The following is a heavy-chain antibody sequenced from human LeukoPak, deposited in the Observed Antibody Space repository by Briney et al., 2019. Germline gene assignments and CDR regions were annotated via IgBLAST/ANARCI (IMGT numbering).Heavy chain of an antibody. CDR2: INSDGSST. D-gene: IGHD1-26*01. CDR3: ARDKGATGPIRSFDY. V-gene: IGHV3-74*01. Sequence: QPGGSLRLSCAASGFTFSSYWMHWVRQAPGKGLVWVSRINSDGSSTSYADSVKGRFTISRDNAKNTLYLQMNSLRAEDTAVYYCARDKGATGPIRSFDYWGQGTLVTVSS. CDR1: GFTFSSYW. J-gene: IGHJ4*02.